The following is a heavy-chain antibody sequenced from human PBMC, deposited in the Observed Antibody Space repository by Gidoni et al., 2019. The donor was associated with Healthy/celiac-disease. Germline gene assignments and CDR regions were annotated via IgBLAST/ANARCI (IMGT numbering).Heavy chain of an antibody. CDR2: ISSSSSTI. CDR3: ARERGYCSSNSCYAGAHDY. J-gene: IGHJ4*02. D-gene: IGHD2-2*01. V-gene: IGHV3-48*01. Sequence: APGKGLEWVPYISSSSSTIYYADFGKGRVTIYRDNAKNSLYLQMNSLRAEDTAVYYCARERGYCSSNSCYAGAHDYWGQGTLVTVSS.